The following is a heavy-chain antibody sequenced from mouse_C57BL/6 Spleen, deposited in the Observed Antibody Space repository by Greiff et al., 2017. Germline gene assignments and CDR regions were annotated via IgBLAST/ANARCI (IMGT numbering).Heavy chain of an antibody. V-gene: IGHV1-53*01. CDR2: INPSNGGT. Sequence: QVQLQQPGTELVKPGASVKLSCKASGYTFTSYWMHWVKQRPGQGLEWIGNINPSNGGTNYNEQFKSKATLTVDKSSSTAYMQLSSLTSEDSAVYYCARSIETAQVAWFAYWGQGTLVTVSA. D-gene: IGHD3-2*02. J-gene: IGHJ3*01. CDR3: ARSIETAQVAWFAY. CDR1: GYTFTSYW.